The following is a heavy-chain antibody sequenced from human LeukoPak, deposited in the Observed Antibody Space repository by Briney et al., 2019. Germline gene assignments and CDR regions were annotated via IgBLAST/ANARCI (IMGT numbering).Heavy chain of an antibody. J-gene: IGHJ4*02. CDR2: ITSSGSTK. V-gene: IGHV3-48*03. Sequence: GGSLRLSCAASGFTFSSYEMNWVRQAPGKGLEWVSYITSSGSTKYYADSVKGRFTISRDNAKNSLYLQMTSLRAEDTAVYYCASEGTYYFDYWGQGTLVTVSS. D-gene: IGHD3-10*01. CDR3: ASEGTYYFDY. CDR1: GFTFSSYE.